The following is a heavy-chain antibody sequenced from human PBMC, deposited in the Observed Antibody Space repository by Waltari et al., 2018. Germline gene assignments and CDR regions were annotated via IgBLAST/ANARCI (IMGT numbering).Heavy chain of an antibody. Sequence: QLQLQESGPGLVKPSETLSLPCTVSGGPISSSSYYWGWIRQPPGKGLEWIGSIYYSGSTYYNPSLKSRVTISVDTSKNQFSLKLSSVTAADTAVYYCARDKSDSSSWYPNYYYYGMDVWGQGTTVTVSS. CDR2: IYYSGST. J-gene: IGHJ6*02. V-gene: IGHV4-39*07. CDR1: GGPISSSSYY. CDR3: ARDKSDSSSWYPNYYYYGMDV. D-gene: IGHD6-13*01.